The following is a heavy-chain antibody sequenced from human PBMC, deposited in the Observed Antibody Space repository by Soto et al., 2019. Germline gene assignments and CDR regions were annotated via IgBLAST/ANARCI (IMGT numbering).Heavy chain of an antibody. D-gene: IGHD5-12*01. V-gene: IGHV5-51*01. CDR2: VCVSDSET. CDR1: GYYSSSYW. Sequence: GESLKISCMGSGYYSSSYWIAWVRQMSGKGPEWLGSVCVSDSETKYSPSFQGQVTISADKYTNTAYLYWSSLKASDTAMYYCARRGALSGRDAFDVWGEGTMVTVSS. CDR3: ARRGALSGRDAFDV. J-gene: IGHJ3*01.